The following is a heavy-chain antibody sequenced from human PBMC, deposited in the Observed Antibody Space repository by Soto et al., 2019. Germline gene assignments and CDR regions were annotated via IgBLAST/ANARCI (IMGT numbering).Heavy chain of an antibody. D-gene: IGHD1-7*01. V-gene: IGHV2-70*01. J-gene: IGHJ4*02. Sequence: ESGPTLVNPKQTLILTCAFSGFSLSRKGMSVSWIRQPPGKALEFLALIDWEEEKFYSPSPRTRLTVSKDTSKSQVVLTLTNVDPVDTATYYCTRSTNWNYEYSFDYWGQGTLVTVSS. CDR2: IDWEEEK. CDR1: GFSLSRKGMS. CDR3: TRSTNWNYEYSFDY.